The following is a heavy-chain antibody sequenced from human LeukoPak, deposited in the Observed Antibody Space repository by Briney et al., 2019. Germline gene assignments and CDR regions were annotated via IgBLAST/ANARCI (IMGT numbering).Heavy chain of an antibody. CDR3: ARQKEDVAAAGTSYYYYYGMDV. D-gene: IGHD6-13*01. J-gene: IGHJ6*02. CDR1: GYSFTSYW. Sequence: GESLKISCKGSGYSFTSYWIGWVRQMPGNGLEWMGIIYPGDSDTRYSPSFQGQVTISADKSISTAYLQWSSLKASDTAMYYCARQKEDVAAAGTSYYYYYGMDVWGQGTTVTVSS. V-gene: IGHV5-51*01. CDR2: IYPGDSDT.